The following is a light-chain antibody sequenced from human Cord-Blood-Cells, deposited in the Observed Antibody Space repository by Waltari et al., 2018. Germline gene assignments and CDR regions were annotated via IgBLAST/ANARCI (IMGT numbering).Light chain of an antibody. J-gene: IGLJ2*01. CDR1: SLRSYY. V-gene: IGLV3-19*01. CDR2: GKN. Sequence: SSELNQDPAVSVALGQTVRITCQGYSLRSYYASWYQQKPGQAPVLVIYGKNNRPSGIPDRFSGSSSGNTASLTITGAQAEDEADYYCNSRDSSGNHVVFGGGTKLTVL. CDR3: NSRDSSGNHVV.